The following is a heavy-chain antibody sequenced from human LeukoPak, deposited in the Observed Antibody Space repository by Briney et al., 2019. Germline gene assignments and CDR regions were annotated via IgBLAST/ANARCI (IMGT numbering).Heavy chain of an antibody. CDR1: GGSISSYY. CDR2: IYYSGST. D-gene: IGHD3-16*01. V-gene: IGHV4-59*01. CDR3: ARETSQKGAHYMDV. Sequence: SETLSLTCTVSGGSISSYYCSWIRQPAGKGLGWIGYIYYSGSTNYNPSLKSRVTISVDTSKNQFSLKLSSVTAADTAVYYCARETSQKGAHYMDVWGKGTTITISS. J-gene: IGHJ6*03.